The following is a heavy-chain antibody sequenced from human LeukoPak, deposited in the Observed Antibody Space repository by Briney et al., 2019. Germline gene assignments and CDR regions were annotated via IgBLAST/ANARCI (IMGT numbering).Heavy chain of an antibody. J-gene: IGHJ4*02. D-gene: IGHD1-26*01. Sequence: SETLSLTCAVYGGSFSGYYWSWIRQPPGKGLERIGEINHSGSTNYNPSLKSRVTISVDTSKNQFFLKLSSVTAADTAVYYCARGTHDTQNKPVGATDFDYWGQGTLVTVSS. CDR2: INHSGST. CDR3: ARGTHDTQNKPVGATDFDY. CDR1: GGSFSGYY. V-gene: IGHV4-34*01.